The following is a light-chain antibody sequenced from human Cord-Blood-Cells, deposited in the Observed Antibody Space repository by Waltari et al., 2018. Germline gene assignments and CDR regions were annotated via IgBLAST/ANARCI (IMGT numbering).Light chain of an antibody. J-gene: IGKJ4*01. CDR2: WAS. Sequence: DIVMTQSPDSLAVSLGERATINCKSSQSVLYSSNNNNYLARYQQKPGQPPKLLIYWASTRGSGFPDRFSGSGSGPDFTLTISSLQAEDVAVYCCQQYYSTPLTFGGGTKVEIK. CDR3: QQYYSTPLT. CDR1: QSVLYSSNNNNY. V-gene: IGKV4-1*01.